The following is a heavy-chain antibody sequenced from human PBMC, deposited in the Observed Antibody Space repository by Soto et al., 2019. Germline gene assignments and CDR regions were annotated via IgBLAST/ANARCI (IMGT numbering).Heavy chain of an antibody. CDR1: GFTFSSYA. CDR3: AKDQAAGGTISRYFQE. CDR2: ISGGGGTT. V-gene: IGHV3-23*01. Sequence: EVQLLESGGGLVQPEGSLRLSCEASGFTFSSYAMSWVRQAPGKGLEWVSGISGGGGTTYYADSVKGRFTISRDNSKNTLYLQVNSLRAEDTAVYYCAKDQAAGGTISRYFQEWGQGTLVTVSS. J-gene: IGHJ1*01. D-gene: IGHD6-13*01.